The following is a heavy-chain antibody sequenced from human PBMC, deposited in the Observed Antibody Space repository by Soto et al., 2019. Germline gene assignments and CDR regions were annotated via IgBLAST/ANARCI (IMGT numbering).Heavy chain of an antibody. J-gene: IGHJ1*01. CDR2: ISYDGSNK. Sequence: GGSLRLSCAASGFTFSSYAMHWVRQAPGKGLEWVAVISYDGSNKYYADSVKGRFTISRDNSKNTLYLQMNSLRAEDTAVYYCAREGAVAGTRDFQHWGQGTLVTVSS. V-gene: IGHV3-30-3*01. CDR1: GFTFSSYA. CDR3: AREGAVAGTRDFQH. D-gene: IGHD6-19*01.